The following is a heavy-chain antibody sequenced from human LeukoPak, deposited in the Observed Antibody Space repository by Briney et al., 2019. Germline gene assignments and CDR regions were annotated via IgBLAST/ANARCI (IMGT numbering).Heavy chain of an antibody. V-gene: IGHV3-30*02. CDR1: GFTFSSYG. D-gene: IGHD6-13*01. CDR2: IRYDGSNK. Sequence: GGSLRLSCAASGFTFSSYGMHWVRQAPGKGLEWVAFIRYDGSNKYYADSVKGRFTISRDNSKNTLYLHVNSLRPEDTAVYYCARVGYSSSWSPSDYWGQGALVTVSS. J-gene: IGHJ4*02. CDR3: ARVGYSSSWSPSDY.